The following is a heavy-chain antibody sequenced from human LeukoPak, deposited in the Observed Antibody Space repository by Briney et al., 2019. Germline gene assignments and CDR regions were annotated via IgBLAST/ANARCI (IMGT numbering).Heavy chain of an antibody. CDR3: ASFWKQQLVFGHWWTFDY. V-gene: IGHV3-33*03. CDR1: GFTFSSYG. Sequence: GGSLRLSCAASGFTFSSYGMHWVRQAPGKGLEWVAVIWYDGSNKYYADSVKGRFTISRDNAKNSLYLQMNSLRAEDTAVYYCASFWKQQLVFGHWWTFDYWGQGTLVTVSS. D-gene: IGHD6-13*01. J-gene: IGHJ4*02. CDR2: IWYDGSNK.